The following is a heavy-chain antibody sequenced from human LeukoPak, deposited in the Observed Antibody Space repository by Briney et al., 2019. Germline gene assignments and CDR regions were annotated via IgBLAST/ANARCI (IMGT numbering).Heavy chain of an antibody. D-gene: IGHD1-1*01. CDR2: MNPNSGNT. Sequence: ASVKVSCKASGYTFTSYDINWVRQATGQGLEWMGWMNPNSGNTGYAQKFQGRVTMTRNTSISTAYMELSSLRSEDTAVYYCARWDWNDAGAFDIWGQGTMVTVSS. CDR1: GYTFTSYD. CDR3: ARWDWNDAGAFDI. J-gene: IGHJ3*02. V-gene: IGHV1-8*01.